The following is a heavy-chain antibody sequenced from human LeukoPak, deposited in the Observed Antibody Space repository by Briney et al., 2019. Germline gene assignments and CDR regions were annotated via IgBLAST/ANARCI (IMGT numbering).Heavy chain of an antibody. CDR1: GGSFSGYY. CDR3: ARGAPLMIWFDP. J-gene: IGHJ5*02. V-gene: IGHV4-34*01. CDR2: INHSGST. D-gene: IGHD3-16*01. Sequence: SETLSLTCAVYGGSFSGYYWSWIRQPPGKGLEWIGEINHSGSTNYNPSLKSRVTISVDTSKNQFSLKLSSVTAADTAVYYCARGAPLMIWFDPWGQGTLVTVSS.